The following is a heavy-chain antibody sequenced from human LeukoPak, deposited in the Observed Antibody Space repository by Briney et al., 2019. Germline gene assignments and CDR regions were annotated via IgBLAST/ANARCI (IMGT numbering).Heavy chain of an antibody. CDR2: ISYDGSNK. J-gene: IGHJ4*02. D-gene: IGHD5-18*01. V-gene: IGHV3-30*18. CDR3: AKDSGYSYGSQLGG. Sequence: GGSLRLSCAASGFTFSSHGMHWVRQAPGKGLEWVAVISYDGSNKYYADSVKGRFTISRDNSKNTLYLQMNSLRAEDTAVYYCAKDSGYSYGSQLGGWGQGTLVTVSS. CDR1: GFTFSSHG.